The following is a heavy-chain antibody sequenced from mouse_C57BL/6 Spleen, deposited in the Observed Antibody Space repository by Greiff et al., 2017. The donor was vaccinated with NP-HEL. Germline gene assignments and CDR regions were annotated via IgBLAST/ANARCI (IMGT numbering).Heavy chain of an antibody. Sequence: EVQLQQSGPELVKPGASVKIPCKASGYTFTDYNMDWVKQSHGKSLEWIGDINPNNGGTIYNQKFKGKATLTVDKSSSTAYMELRSLTSEDTAVYYFAREAQGLRYAMDYWGQGTSVTVSS. D-gene: IGHD1-1*01. CDR3: AREAQGLRYAMDY. CDR1: GYTFTDYN. J-gene: IGHJ4*01. V-gene: IGHV1-18*01. CDR2: INPNNGGT.